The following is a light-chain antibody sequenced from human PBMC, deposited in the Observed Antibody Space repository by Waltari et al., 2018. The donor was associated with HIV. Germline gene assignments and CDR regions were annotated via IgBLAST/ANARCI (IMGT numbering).Light chain of an antibody. V-gene: IGKV1-39*01. CDR3: QQSYTTPLT. CDR1: QAITNN. CDR2: AAS. Sequence: DIQMTQSPSSLSASVWDIVTITCRAGQAITNNLNWYQQKVGRAPQLLIYAASNLQTGVPSRFSGSASGTDFTLTISSLQPEDFATYYCQQSYTTPLTFGPGTKVDV. J-gene: IGKJ3*01.